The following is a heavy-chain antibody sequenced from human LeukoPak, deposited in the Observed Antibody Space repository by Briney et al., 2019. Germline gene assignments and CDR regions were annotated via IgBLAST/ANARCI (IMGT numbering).Heavy chain of an antibody. V-gene: IGHV3-33*01. CDR2: IWYDGSNK. J-gene: IGHJ3*02. CDR3: AREALDDSRGSNAFDI. Sequence: GRSLRLSCAASGFTFSNYGMHWVRQAPGKGLEWVAVIWYDGSNKYHAESVKGRFPISRDNSKNALYLQLNNLRAEDTAVYYCAREALDDSRGSNAFDIWGQGTMVTVSS. CDR1: GFTFSNYG. D-gene: IGHD3-22*01.